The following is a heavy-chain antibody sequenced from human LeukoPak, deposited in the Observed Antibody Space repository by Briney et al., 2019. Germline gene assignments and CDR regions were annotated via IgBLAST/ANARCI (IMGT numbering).Heavy chain of an antibody. CDR1: GFTFSDYG. Sequence: GRSLRLSCAASGFTFSDYGMHWVRQAPGEGLEWVAVIWHDGSEKYYGDSVKGRFTISRDDSKNTLHLQMNSLRAEDTGVYYCARGITGMYYYDPWGQGTLVTVSS. D-gene: IGHD3-10*01. V-gene: IGHV3-33*01. CDR2: IWHDGSEK. J-gene: IGHJ5*02. CDR3: ARGITGMYYYDP.